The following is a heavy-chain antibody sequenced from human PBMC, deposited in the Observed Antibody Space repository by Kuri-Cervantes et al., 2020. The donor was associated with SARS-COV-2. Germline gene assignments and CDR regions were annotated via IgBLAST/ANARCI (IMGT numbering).Heavy chain of an antibody. Sequence: GESLKISCKGSGFSFTNYWIGWVRQMPGKGLEWMGIIYPGDSDTRYSPSFQGQVTISADKSISTAYLQWSSLKASDTAMYYCARQNCSSTSCYTGPQGWFDPWGQGTLVTVSS. CDR3: ARQNCSSTSCYTGPQGWFDP. V-gene: IGHV5-51*01. CDR2: IYPGDSDT. CDR1: GFSFTNYW. D-gene: IGHD2-2*02. J-gene: IGHJ5*02.